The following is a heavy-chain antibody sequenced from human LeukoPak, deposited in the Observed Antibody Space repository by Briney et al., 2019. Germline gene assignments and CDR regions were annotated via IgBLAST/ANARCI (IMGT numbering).Heavy chain of an antibody. Sequence: WIRQPPGKGLEWIGSIYYSGSTYYNPSLKSRVTISVDTSKNQFSLKLSSVTAADTAVYYCARQVYYDSSGYYYSAPNPLNYWGQGTLVTVSS. CDR2: IYYSGST. D-gene: IGHD3-22*01. V-gene: IGHV4-39*01. J-gene: IGHJ4*02. CDR3: ARQVYYDSSGYYYSAPNPLNY.